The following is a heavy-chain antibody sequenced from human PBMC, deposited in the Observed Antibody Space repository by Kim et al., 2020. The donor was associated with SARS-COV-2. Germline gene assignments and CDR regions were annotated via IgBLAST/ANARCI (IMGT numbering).Heavy chain of an antibody. V-gene: IGHV3-7*01. CDR3: ARRGFGQDY. D-gene: IGHD3-10*01. J-gene: IGHJ4*02. Sequence: GGSLRLSCAASGFTFNSLCMRWVRQAPGKGLEWVANINQDGTSTNYGDSVKGRFTISRDNAENSLYLQVNSLRDEDTAVYYCARRGFGQDYWGQGTLVTVSS. CDR2: INQDGTST. CDR1: GFTFNSLC.